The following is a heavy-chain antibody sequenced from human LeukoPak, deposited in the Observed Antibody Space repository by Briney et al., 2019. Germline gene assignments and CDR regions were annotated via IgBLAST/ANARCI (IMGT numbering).Heavy chain of an antibody. J-gene: IGHJ4*02. D-gene: IGHD3-22*01. Sequence: SETLSLTCTVSGGSISSYYWGWIRQPPGKGLEWIGEINHSGSTNYNPSLKSRVTISVDTSKNQFSLKLSSVTAADTAVYYCARGSYDSSGYEFGTASTGGQGTLVTVS. CDR3: ARGSYDSSGYEFGTAST. V-gene: IGHV4-34*01. CDR2: INHSGST. CDR1: GGSISSYY.